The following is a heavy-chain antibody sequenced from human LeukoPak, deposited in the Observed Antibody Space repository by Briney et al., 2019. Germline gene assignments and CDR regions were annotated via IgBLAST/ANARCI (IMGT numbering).Heavy chain of an antibody. V-gene: IGHV4-34*01. Sequence: SETLSLTCAVYGGSFSGYYWSWIRQPPGKGLEWIGEINHSGSTNYNPSLKSRVTISVDTSKNQFSLKLSSVTAADTAVYYCARPYAAVAGIGFDYRGQGTLVTVSS. CDR3: ARPYAAVAGIGFDY. CDR2: INHSGST. D-gene: IGHD6-19*01. J-gene: IGHJ4*02. CDR1: GGSFSGYY.